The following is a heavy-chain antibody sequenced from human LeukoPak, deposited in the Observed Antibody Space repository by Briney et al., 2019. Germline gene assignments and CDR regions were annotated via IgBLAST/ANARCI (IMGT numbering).Heavy chain of an antibody. Sequence: SETLSLTCAVSGGSISSGGYSWSWIRQPPGKGLEWIGYIYHSGSTYYNPSLKSRVAISVDRSKNQFSLKLSSVTAADTAVYYCARAEGYCSGGSCYSSAFDIWGQGTMVTVSS. CDR1: GGSISSGGYS. V-gene: IGHV4-30-2*01. CDR2: IYHSGST. D-gene: IGHD2-15*01. CDR3: ARAEGYCSGGSCYSSAFDI. J-gene: IGHJ3*02.